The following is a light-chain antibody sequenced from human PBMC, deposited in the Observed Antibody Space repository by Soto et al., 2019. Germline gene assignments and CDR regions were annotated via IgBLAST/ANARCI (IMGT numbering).Light chain of an antibody. CDR2: EVI. J-gene: IGLJ1*01. Sequence: QSALTQPPSASGSPGQSVTISCTGTSSDVGGYNYVSWYQQHPGRAPKLRIYEVIKRPSGVPDRFSGSKSGNTASLTVSGLHAEDECDYYCSAFTDTENSYVFGSGTKVTVL. CDR1: SSDVGGYNY. V-gene: IGLV2-8*01. CDR3: SAFTDTENSYV.